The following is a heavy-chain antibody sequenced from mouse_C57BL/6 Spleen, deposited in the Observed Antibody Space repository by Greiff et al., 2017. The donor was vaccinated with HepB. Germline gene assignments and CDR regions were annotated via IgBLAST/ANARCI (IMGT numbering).Heavy chain of an antibody. Sequence: EVKLMESGGGLVQSGRSLRLSCATSGFTFSDFYMEWVRQAPGKGLEWIAASRNKANDYTTEYSASVKGRFTISRDNSQSILYLQMNALRAEDSATYYCARSPYGNYLDYWGQGTTLTVSS. J-gene: IGHJ2*01. CDR1: GFTFSDFY. CDR2: SRNKANDYTT. CDR3: ARSPYGNYLDY. D-gene: IGHD2-1*01. V-gene: IGHV7-1*01.